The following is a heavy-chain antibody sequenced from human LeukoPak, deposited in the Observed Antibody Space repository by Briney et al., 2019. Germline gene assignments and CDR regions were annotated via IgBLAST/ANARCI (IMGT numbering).Heavy chain of an antibody. J-gene: IGHJ4*02. D-gene: IGHD1-26*01. CDR3: VKGGSEGGDY. V-gene: IGHV3-64D*09. CDR2: ISSNGAGT. CDR1: GFTFSRHA. Sequence: GGSLRLSCAVSGFTFSRHAMGWVRQAPGKGLEYVSAISSNGAGTYYVDSVKGRFTISRDNSKNTLYLQMSSLRLEDTALYYCVKGGSEGGDYWGQGTLVTVSS.